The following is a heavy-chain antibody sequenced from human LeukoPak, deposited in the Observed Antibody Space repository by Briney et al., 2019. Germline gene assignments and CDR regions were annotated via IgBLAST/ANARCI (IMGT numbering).Heavy chain of an antibody. J-gene: IGHJ4*02. D-gene: IGHD3-22*01. V-gene: IGHV1-18*01. Sequence: ASVKVSCKASGGTFSSYAISWVRQASGQGLEWMGWISAYNGNTNYAQKLQGRVTMTTDTSTSTAYMELRSLRSDDTAVYYCARDSYYYDSSGPESFDYWGQGTLVTVSS. CDR3: ARDSYYYDSSGPESFDY. CDR2: ISAYNGNT. CDR1: GGTFSSYA.